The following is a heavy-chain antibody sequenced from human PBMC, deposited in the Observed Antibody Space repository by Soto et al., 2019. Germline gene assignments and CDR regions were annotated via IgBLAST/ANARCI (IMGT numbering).Heavy chain of an antibody. CDR1: GYTFTGYY. Sequence: GASVKVSCKASGYTFTGYYMHWVRRAPGQGLEWMGWINPNSGGTNYAQKFQGWVTMTRDTSISTAYMELSRLRSDDTAVYYCARAPGPGIAAAGLVSGIQLSAVWFDPWGQGTLVTVSS. CDR3: ARAPGPGIAAAGLVSGIQLSAVWFDP. V-gene: IGHV1-2*04. D-gene: IGHD6-13*01. CDR2: INPNSGGT. J-gene: IGHJ5*02.